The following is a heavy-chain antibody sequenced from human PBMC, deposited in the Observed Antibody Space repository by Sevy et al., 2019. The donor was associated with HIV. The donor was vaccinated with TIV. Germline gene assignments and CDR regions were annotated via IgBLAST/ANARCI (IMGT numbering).Heavy chain of an antibody. CDR3: VKEGGGEGGDH. D-gene: IGHD2-21*01. V-gene: IGHV3-30*02. Sequence: GGSLRLSCAASGFSYSSYGMHWVRQAPGKELEWVAYIQYDGSNKDCADSVKGRFTISRDNSKNTLDLQMNSLRVEDTAVYYCVKEGGGEGGDHWGQGTLVTVSS. CDR1: GFSYSSYG. CDR2: IQYDGSNK. J-gene: IGHJ4*02.